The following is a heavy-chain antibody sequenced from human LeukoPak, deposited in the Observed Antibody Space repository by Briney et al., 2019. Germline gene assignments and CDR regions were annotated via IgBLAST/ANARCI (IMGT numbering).Heavy chain of an antibody. V-gene: IGHV1-18*01. Sequence: ASVKVSCKASGYTFTSYGISWVRQAPGQGLEWMGWISAYNGNTNYAQKLQGRVTMTTDTSTGTAYMELRSLRPDDTAVYYCATHETIGGLDYWGQGTLVTVSS. J-gene: IGHJ4*02. D-gene: IGHD1-26*01. CDR2: ISAYNGNT. CDR1: GYTFTSYG. CDR3: ATHETIGGLDY.